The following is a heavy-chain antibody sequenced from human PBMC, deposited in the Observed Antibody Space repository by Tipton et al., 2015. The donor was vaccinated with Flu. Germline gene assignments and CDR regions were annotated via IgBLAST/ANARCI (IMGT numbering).Heavy chain of an antibody. Sequence: TLSLTCTVSGGSISSGSYYWSWIRQPAGKGLEWIGRIYTSGSTNYNPSLKSRGTISVDTSKNQFSLRLSSVTAADTAVYYCARDPHKLGGESDAFDIWGQGTMVTVSS. CDR3: ARDPHKLGGESDAFDI. V-gene: IGHV4-61*02. CDR1: GGSISSGSYY. D-gene: IGHD7-27*01. J-gene: IGHJ3*02. CDR2: IYTSGST.